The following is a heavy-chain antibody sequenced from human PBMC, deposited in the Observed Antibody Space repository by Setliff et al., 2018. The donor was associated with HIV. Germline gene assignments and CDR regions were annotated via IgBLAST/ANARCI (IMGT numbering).Heavy chain of an antibody. CDR2: INPSSDST. J-gene: IGHJ6*02. CDR3: AREDYYYYRMDV. V-gene: IGHV1-46*01. Sequence: ASVKVSCKTSGYTFTNFYMHWVRQAPGQGLAWMGIINPSSDSTNYAQKFQGRVTMTRDTSTSTFYMELSSLSSEDTAMYYCAREDYYYYRMDVWGRGTTGIVAS. CDR1: GYTFTNFY.